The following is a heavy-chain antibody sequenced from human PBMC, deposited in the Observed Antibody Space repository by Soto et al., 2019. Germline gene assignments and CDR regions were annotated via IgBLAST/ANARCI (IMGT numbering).Heavy chain of an antibody. D-gene: IGHD2-2*01. J-gene: IGHJ6*02. CDR3: ASSPRGYCSSTSCRELGNYYGMDV. CDR1: GYSFTSYW. CDR2: IDPSDSYT. Sequence: GESLKISCKGSGYSFTSYWISWVRQMPGKGLEWVGRIDPSDSYTNYSPSFQGHVTISADKSISTANLQWSSLKASDTAMYYCASSPRGYCSSTSCRELGNYYGMDVWGQGTTVTVSS. V-gene: IGHV5-10-1*01.